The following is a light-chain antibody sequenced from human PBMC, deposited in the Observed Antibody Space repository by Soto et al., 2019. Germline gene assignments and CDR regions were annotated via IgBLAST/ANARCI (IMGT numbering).Light chain of an antibody. CDR3: QSYDSSLSGWV. Sequence: VVTQPPSVSGAPGQRVTISCTGSSSNIGAGYDVHWYQQLPGTAPKLLIYGNSNRPSGVPDRFSGSKSGTSASLAITGLQAEDEADYSCQSYDSSLSGWVFGGGTKLTVL. CDR2: GNS. J-gene: IGLJ3*02. V-gene: IGLV1-40*01. CDR1: SSNIGAGYD.